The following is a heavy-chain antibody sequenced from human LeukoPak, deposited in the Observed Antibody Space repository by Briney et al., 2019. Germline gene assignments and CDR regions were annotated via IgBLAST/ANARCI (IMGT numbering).Heavy chain of an antibody. CDR3: ARSGWFGELYPEW. V-gene: IGHV4-59*01. D-gene: IGHD3-10*01. CDR1: GGSISNYY. CDR2: IYYSGSN. Sequence: PSETLSLTCTVSGGSISNYYWSWIRQPPGKGLEWIGYIYYSGSNNYNPSVKSRVTISVDTSKNQFSLKLSSVTAADTAVYYCARSGWFGELYPEWWGQGTLVTVSS. J-gene: IGHJ4*02.